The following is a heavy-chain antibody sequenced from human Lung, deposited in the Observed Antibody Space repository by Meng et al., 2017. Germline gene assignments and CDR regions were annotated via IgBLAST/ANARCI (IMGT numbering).Heavy chain of an antibody. Sequence: QWQRMQFGLEVQRPGASGKVSCKASGYTFAAYWLQWVRQAPGQGLEWMGRIDPKSDNTHYAQKFQGRVTMTRDTSISTAYMELSGLRSDDTAVYYCARDEDISAAGYLLGDFWGQGTLVTVSS. CDR1: GYTFAAYW. J-gene: IGHJ4*02. D-gene: IGHD6-13*01. CDR2: IDPKSDNT. CDR3: ARDEDISAAGYLLGDF. V-gene: IGHV1-2*06.